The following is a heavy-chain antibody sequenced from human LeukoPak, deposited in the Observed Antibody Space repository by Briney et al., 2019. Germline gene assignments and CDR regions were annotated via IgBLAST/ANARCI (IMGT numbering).Heavy chain of an antibody. J-gene: IGHJ6*04. CDR2: INHSGST. V-gene: IGHV4-34*01. CDR3: ARWGWGSGVDV. D-gene: IGHD6-25*01. CDR1: GGSFSGYY. Sequence: PSETLSLTCAVYGGSFSGYYWSWIRQPPGKGLEWIGEINHSGSTNYNPSLKSRVTISVDTSKNQFSLKLSSVTAADTAVYYCARWGWGSGVDVWGKGTTVTVSS.